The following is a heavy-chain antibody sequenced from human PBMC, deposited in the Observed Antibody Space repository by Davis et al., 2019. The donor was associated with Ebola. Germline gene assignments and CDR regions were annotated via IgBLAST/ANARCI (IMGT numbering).Heavy chain of an antibody. V-gene: IGHV1-69*06. CDR2: IIPIFGTA. D-gene: IGHD3-9*01. CDR1: GYTFTSYD. CDR3: ARVALTGLTADV. Sequence: AASVKVSCKASGYTFTSYDINWVRQAPGQGLEWMGGIIPIFGTANYAQKFQGRVTITADKSTSTAYMELSSLRSEDTAVYYCARVALTGLTADVWGQGTTVTVSS. J-gene: IGHJ6*02.